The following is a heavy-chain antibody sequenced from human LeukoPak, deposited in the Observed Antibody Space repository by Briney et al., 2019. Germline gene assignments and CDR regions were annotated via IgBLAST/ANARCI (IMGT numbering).Heavy chain of an antibody. CDR1: GFTFSSYS. Sequence: GGSLRLSCAASGFTFSSYSMNWVRQAPGKGLEWVSSISSSSSYIYYADSVKGRFTISRDNAKNSLYLQMNSLRAEDTAVYYCARDSIDDYGERSYYYYGMDVWGQGTTVTVSS. CDR2: ISSSSSYI. V-gene: IGHV3-21*01. J-gene: IGHJ6*02. D-gene: IGHD4-17*01. CDR3: ARDSIDDYGERSYYYYGMDV.